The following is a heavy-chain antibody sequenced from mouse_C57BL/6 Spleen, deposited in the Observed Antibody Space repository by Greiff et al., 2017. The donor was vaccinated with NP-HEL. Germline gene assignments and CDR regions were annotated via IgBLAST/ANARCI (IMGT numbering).Heavy chain of an antibody. CDR1: GYTFTSYW. J-gene: IGHJ3*01. CDR2: INPSNGGT. D-gene: IGHD3-1*01. Sequence: QVQLQQSGTELVKPGASVKLSCTASGYTFTSYWMHWVKQRPGQGLEWIGNINPSNGGTNYNEKFKSKATLTVDKSSSTAYMQLSSLTSEDSAVYYCARSGGVGSWFAYWGQGTLVTVSA. CDR3: ARSGGVGSWFAY. V-gene: IGHV1-53*01.